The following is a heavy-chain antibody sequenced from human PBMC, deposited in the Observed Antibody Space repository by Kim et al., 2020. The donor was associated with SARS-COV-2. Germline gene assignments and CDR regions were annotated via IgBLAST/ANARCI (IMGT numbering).Heavy chain of an antibody. Sequence: SETLSLTCTVSGGSISSSSYYWGWIRQPPGKGLEWIGSIYYSGSTYYNPSLKSRVTISVDTSKNQFSLKLSSVTAADTAVYYCARLIAAAGDFDYWGQGTLLTVSS. CDR2: IYYSGST. D-gene: IGHD6-13*01. V-gene: IGHV4-39*01. CDR3: ARLIAAAGDFDY. J-gene: IGHJ4*02. CDR1: GGSISSSSYY.